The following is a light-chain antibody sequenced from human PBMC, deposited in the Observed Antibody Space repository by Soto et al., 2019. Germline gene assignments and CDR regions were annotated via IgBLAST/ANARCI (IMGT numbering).Light chain of an antibody. J-gene: IGKJ1*01. V-gene: IGKV3-20*01. CDR3: QQYGSPGT. CDR1: QRVSNNY. CDR2: GAS. Sequence: EILLMQSPGTLSLSPGERATLSCGASQRVSNNYLAWYQQKPCQAPRLLIYGASNRATGIPDRLSGSGSGTDFTLTISRLEPEDFAVYYCQQYGSPGTFGQGTKVDIK.